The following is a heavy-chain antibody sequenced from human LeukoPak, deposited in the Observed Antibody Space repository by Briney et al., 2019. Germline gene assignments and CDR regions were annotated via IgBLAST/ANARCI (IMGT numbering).Heavy chain of an antibody. Sequence: PSETLSLTCTVSGVSISNYYWSWIRQPPGKGLEWIGYISYSGSTNYNPSLRSRVTISVDTSKNQFSLKLSSVTAADTAVYYCARQRYSYGRRSWNWYFDLWGRGTLVTVSS. D-gene: IGHD5-18*01. CDR3: ARQRYSYGRRSWNWYFDL. CDR1: GVSISNYY. V-gene: IGHV4-59*01. J-gene: IGHJ2*01. CDR2: ISYSGST.